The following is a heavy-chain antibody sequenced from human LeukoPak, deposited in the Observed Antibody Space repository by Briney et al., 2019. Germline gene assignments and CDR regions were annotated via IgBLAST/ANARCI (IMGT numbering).Heavy chain of an antibody. Sequence: GGSLRLSCAASGFIFSSYSMNWVRQAPGKGLEWVSHISTSSTTIYYADSVKGRFTVSRDNSRDSLYLQMNSLRAEDTAVYYCARADSSGWSFGAFDIWGQGTMVTVSS. J-gene: IGHJ3*02. V-gene: IGHV3-48*01. CDR1: GFIFSSYS. CDR3: ARADSSGWSFGAFDI. CDR2: ISTSSTTI. D-gene: IGHD6-19*01.